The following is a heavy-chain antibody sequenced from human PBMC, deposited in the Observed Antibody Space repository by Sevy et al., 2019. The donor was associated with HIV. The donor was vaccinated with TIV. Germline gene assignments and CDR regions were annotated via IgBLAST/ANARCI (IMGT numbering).Heavy chain of an antibody. CDR3: ARHVDARWFDP. D-gene: IGHD2-2*01. J-gene: IGHJ5*02. Sequence: GSLRLSCTVSSGSISSSYWSWIRQSPGKGLEWIGFIHFRGSTSYNPSLKSRVSISIDTSKNQFSLKVSSVTAADTAVYYCARHVDARWFDPWGQGTLVTVSS. V-gene: IGHV4-59*08. CDR2: IHFRGST. CDR1: SGSISSSY.